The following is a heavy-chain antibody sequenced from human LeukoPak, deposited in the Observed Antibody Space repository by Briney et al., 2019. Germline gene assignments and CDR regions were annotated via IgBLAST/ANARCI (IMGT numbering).Heavy chain of an antibody. J-gene: IGHJ4*02. CDR1: GYTFSDFY. V-gene: IGHV1-2*02. CDR2: ITPKSGDT. D-gene: IGHD3-3*02. Sequence: ASVKVSCKASGYTFSDFYIHWVRQAPGQGLEYVGWITPKSGDTYSPQRFQGRVTMTRDASISTAYMELSSLRSDDTAVYFCVRVRLADERAWAYWGQGTLVTVSS. CDR3: VRVRLADERAWAY.